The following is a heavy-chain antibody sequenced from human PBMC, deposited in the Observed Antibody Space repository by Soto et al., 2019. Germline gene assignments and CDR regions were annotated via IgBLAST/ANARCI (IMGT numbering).Heavy chain of an antibody. CDR2: ITPFNDDT. CDR3: ARTDKVDYVSPLDN. CDR1: GYTFTTYG. D-gene: IGHD4-17*01. Sequence: QIHLVQSGAEVKKPGASVRVSCKTSGYTFTTYGISWVRQAPGQGLEWMGWITPFNDDTNYAQNLQGRVTMTTDTSTNTAYLELRSLTSDDTAVYYCARTDKVDYVSPLDNWGQGTLVTVSS. V-gene: IGHV1-18*01. J-gene: IGHJ4*02.